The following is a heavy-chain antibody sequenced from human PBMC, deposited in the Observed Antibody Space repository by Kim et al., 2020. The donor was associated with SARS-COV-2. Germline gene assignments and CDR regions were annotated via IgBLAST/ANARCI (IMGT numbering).Heavy chain of an antibody. Sequence: ASVKVSCKASGYTFTSYDINWVRQATGQGLEWMGWMNPNSGNTGYAQKFQGRVTMTRNTSISTAYMELSSLRSEDTAVYYCARAPGTTIAFDIWGQGTMVTVSS. CDR2: MNPNSGNT. V-gene: IGHV1-8*01. J-gene: IGHJ3*02. D-gene: IGHD4-17*01. CDR1: GYTFTSYD. CDR3: ARAPGTTIAFDI.